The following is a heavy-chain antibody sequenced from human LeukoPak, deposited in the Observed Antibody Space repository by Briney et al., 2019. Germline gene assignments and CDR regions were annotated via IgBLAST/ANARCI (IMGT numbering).Heavy chain of an antibody. J-gene: IGHJ4*02. CDR1: GFTFSSYA. V-gene: IGHV3-23*01. CDR3: AKTAAIVVVVAANDY. D-gene: IGHD2-15*01. Sequence: QTGGSLRLSCAASGFTFSSYAMSWVRQAPGKGLEWVSAISGSGGSTYYADSVKGRFTISRDNSKNTLYLQMNSLRAGDTAVYYCAKTAAIVVVVAANDYWGQGTLVTVSS. CDR2: ISGSGGST.